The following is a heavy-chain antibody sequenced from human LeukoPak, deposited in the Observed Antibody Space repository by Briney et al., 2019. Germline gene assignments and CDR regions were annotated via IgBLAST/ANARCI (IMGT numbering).Heavy chain of an antibody. CDR2: IKTDGSDT. V-gene: IGHV3-74*01. Sequence: GGSLRLSCAASGFTFSSFWMHWVRHAPGQGPVWVSGIKTDGSDTRYADSVKGRFTISRDNAKSTLYLQMNSLRAENTAMYYCARDFKDVSPWGPGTLVTVSS. CDR3: ARDFKDVSP. CDR1: GFTFSSFW. J-gene: IGHJ5*02.